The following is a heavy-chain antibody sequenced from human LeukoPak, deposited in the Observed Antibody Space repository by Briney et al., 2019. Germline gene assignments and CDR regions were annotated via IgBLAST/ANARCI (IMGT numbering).Heavy chain of an antibody. Sequence: NPSETLSLTCTVSGASINTYFWSWFRQPAGKGLEWIGRIHASETTNYNPSLKSRVSMSIDVSNNQFSLRLNSVTAADTAVFYCARDIGSRVWGKGTTVIVSS. J-gene: IGHJ6*04. V-gene: IGHV4-4*07. CDR3: ARDIGSRV. D-gene: IGHD1-26*01. CDR1: GASINTYF. CDR2: IHASETT.